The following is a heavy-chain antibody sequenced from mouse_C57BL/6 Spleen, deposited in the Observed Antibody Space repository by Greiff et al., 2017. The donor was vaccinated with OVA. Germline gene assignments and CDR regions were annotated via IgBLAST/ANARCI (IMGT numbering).Heavy chain of an antibody. CDR1: GYTFTSYW. CDR2: IHPNSGST. CDR3: AREGFITTVVAHYYAMDY. J-gene: IGHJ4*01. Sequence: VQLQQPGAELVKPGASVKLSCKASGYTFTSYWMHWVKQRPGQGLEWIGMIHPNSGSTNYNEKFKSKATLTVDKSSSTAYMQLSSLTSEGSAVYYCAREGFITTVVAHYYAMDYWGQGTSVTVSS. D-gene: IGHD1-1*01. V-gene: IGHV1-64*01.